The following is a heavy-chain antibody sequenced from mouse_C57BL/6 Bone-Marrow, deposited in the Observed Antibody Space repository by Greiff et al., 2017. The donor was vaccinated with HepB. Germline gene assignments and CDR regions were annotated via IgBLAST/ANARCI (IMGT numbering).Heavy chain of an antibody. D-gene: IGHD2-3*01. CDR2: ISNGGGST. J-gene: IGHJ4*01. V-gene: IGHV5-12*01. CDR3: ARDDGYYPHAMDY. CDR1: GFTFSDYY. Sequence: EVKVVESGGGLVQPGGSLKLSCAASGFTFSDYYMYWVRQTPEKRLEWVAYISNGGGSTYYPDTVKGRFTISRDNAKNTLYLQMSRLKSEDTAMYYCARDDGYYPHAMDYWGQGTSVTVSS.